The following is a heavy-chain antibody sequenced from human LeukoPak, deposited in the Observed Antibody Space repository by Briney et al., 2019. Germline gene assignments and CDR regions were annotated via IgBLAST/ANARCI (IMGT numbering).Heavy chain of an antibody. V-gene: IGHV4-39*07. D-gene: IGHD3-3*01. CDR2: IYYSGST. CDR1: GGSISSSSYY. Sequence: SETLSLTCTVSGGSISSSSYYWGWIRQPPGKGLEWIGSIYYSGSTYYNPSLKSRVTISVDTSKNQFSLKLSSVTAADTAVYYCARDRDDFWSGYYLYYSDYWGQGTLVTVSS. CDR3: ARDRDDFWSGYYLYYSDY. J-gene: IGHJ4*02.